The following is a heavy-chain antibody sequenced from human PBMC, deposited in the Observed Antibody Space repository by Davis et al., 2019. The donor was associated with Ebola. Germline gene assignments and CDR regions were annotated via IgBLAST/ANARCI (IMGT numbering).Heavy chain of an antibody. V-gene: IGHV4-39*01. D-gene: IGHD1-26*01. CDR2: VYYNGST. CDR1: GGSVLSPNY. Sequence: PSETLSLTCSVSGGSVLSPNYWGWIRQSPGKGLEWIGSVYYNGSTYYSPSLKSRVAVSVDTSKNQFSLNLNSVTTTDTGVYYCARHKVGTTPRVHWFDPWGQGILVTVSS. CDR3: ARHKVGTTPRVHWFDP. J-gene: IGHJ5*02.